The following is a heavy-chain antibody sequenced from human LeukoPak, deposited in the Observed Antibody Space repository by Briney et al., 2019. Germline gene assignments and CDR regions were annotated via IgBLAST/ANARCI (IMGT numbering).Heavy chain of an antibody. Sequence: GGSLRLSCAASGFTFRTYAMAWVRQAPGKGLEWVSSINDYGGDTYYADSVKGRFTISRDNSKNTLYLQMNSLRAEDTAVYYCARDVKGYCSGGSCYTWGQGTLVTVSS. CDR3: ARDVKGYCSGGSCYT. CDR2: INDYGGDT. D-gene: IGHD2-15*01. CDR1: GFTFRTYA. J-gene: IGHJ4*02. V-gene: IGHV3-23*01.